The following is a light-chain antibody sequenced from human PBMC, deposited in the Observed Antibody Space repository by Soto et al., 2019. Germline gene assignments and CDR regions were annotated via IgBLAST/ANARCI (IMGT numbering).Light chain of an antibody. Sequence: EIVMTQSPDTLSVSPGERATLSCRASQNVGRNVAWYQQRTGQAPRLLIHGTSTRAADIPARFSGSVSGTEFTHTINSLQPEDFVIYYCQQYNNWPPMSTFGQGTKLEMK. J-gene: IGKJ2*01. CDR1: QNVGRN. V-gene: IGKV3-15*01. CDR2: GTS. CDR3: QQYNNWPPMST.